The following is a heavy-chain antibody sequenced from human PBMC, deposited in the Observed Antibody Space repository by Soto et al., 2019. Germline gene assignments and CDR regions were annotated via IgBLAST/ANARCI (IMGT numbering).Heavy chain of an antibody. CDR3: ARDSPIGSTFSGHDDIDS. Sequence: QVQLVQSGAEVKKPGSSVKVSCKASGSTFSNHIITWVRQAPGQGLEWMGRIIPILDITNYAQKFQGSVTITADKSTTTDYMEVSSLSSEDTAVYYCARDSPIGSTFSGHDDIDSWGQGTLVTVSS. V-gene: IGHV1-69*08. CDR1: GSTFSNHI. D-gene: IGHD5-12*01. CDR2: IIPILDIT. J-gene: IGHJ5*01.